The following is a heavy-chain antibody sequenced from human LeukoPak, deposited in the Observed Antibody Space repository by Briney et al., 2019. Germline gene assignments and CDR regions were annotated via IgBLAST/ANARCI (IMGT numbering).Heavy chain of an antibody. CDR2: IKQDGSEK. CDR3: ASHSYGYNH. V-gene: IGHV3-7*01. Sequence: GGSLRLSCAASGIIITSYWMSWVRKTPGKGLEWVANIKQDGSEKNYVDSVKGRFTIFRGNARNSLYLQMNSLRAEDTAVYYCASHSYGYNHWGQGTLVIVSS. CDR1: GIIITSYW. D-gene: IGHD3-16*01. J-gene: IGHJ5*02.